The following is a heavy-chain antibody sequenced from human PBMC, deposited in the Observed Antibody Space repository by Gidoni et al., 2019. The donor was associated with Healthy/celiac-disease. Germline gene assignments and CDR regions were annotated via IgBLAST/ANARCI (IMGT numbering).Heavy chain of an antibody. CDR3: ARGGSGSYWSFDY. CDR1: GGSISSGSYY. V-gene: IGHV4-61*02. Sequence: QVQLQESGPGLVKPSQTLSLPCTVPGGSISSGSYYWSWIRQPAGKGLEWIGRVYTSGSTNYNPSLKRRVTISVDTSKNQFSLKLSSVTAADTAVYYCARGGSGSYWSFDYWGQGTLVTVSS. D-gene: IGHD1-26*01. J-gene: IGHJ4*02. CDR2: VYTSGST.